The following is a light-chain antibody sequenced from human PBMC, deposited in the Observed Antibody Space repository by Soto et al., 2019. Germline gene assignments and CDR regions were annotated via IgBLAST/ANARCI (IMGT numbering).Light chain of an antibody. V-gene: IGLV2-8*01. CDR2: EVS. CDR3: SSYAGGNNLYV. Sequence: QSALTQPPSASGSPGQSVTISCTGTSSDVGGYNYVSWYQQHPGKAPKPMIYEVSKRPSGVPDRFSGSKSGNTASLTVSGLQAEDEADYYCSSYAGGNNLYVFGTGTKVTVL. CDR1: SSDVGGYNY. J-gene: IGLJ1*01.